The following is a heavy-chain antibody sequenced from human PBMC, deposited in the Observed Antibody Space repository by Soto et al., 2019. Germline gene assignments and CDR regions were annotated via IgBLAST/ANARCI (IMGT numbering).Heavy chain of an antibody. CDR3: VHDNSGWSWLRDV. CDR2: IYWNDDK. Sequence: QITLRACGPTLVKATQTFTLICIFFVFSLSTGGVGVGWIRQPPGNVLYWLALIYWNDDKRYGPCLMSRLTIIKDTSKNQVVLIMTNVDPVDTATYYGVHDNSGWSWLRDVWGPGPAVIVSS. D-gene: IGHD3-10*01. CDR1: VFSLSTGGVG. J-gene: IGHJ6*02. V-gene: IGHV2-5*01.